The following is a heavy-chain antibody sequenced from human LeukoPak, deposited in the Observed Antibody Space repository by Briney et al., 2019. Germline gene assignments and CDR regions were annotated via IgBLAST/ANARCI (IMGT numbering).Heavy chain of an antibody. V-gene: IGHV4-34*01. Sequence: SETLSLTCAVYGGSFSGYYWSRIRQPPGKGLEWIGEINHSGSTNYNPSLKSRVTISVDTSKNQFSLKLSSVTAADTAVYYCARRSSGWDLDYWGQGTLVTVSS. J-gene: IGHJ4*02. D-gene: IGHD6-19*01. CDR3: ARRSSGWDLDY. CDR2: INHSGST. CDR1: GGSFSGYY.